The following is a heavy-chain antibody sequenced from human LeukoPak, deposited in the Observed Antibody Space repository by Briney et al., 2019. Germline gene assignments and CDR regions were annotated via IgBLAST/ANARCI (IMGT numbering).Heavy chain of an antibody. CDR2: ISSSSSYI. Sequence: PGGSLRLSCAASGFTFSSYSMNWVRQAPGKGLEWVSSISSSSSYIYYADSVKGRFTISRDNAKNSLYLQMNSLRAEDTAVYYCARTHGGYDSIPPGYWGQGTLVTVSS. J-gene: IGHJ4*02. CDR1: GFTFSSYS. D-gene: IGHD3-22*01. CDR3: ARTHGGYDSIPPGY. V-gene: IGHV3-21*01.